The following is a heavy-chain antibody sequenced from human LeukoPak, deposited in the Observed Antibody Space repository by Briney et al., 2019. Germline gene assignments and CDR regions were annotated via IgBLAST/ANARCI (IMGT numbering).Heavy chain of an antibody. D-gene: IGHD5-12*01. CDR2: ISWNSGSI. J-gene: IGHJ4*02. Sequence: PGRSLRLSCAASGFTFDDYAMPWGRQAPGKGLEWVSGISWNSGSIGYADSVKGRFTISRDNAKNSLYLQMNSLRAEDTAVYYCAKDNPYSGFDSGADYWGQGTLVTVSS. CDR3: AKDNPYSGFDSGADY. CDR1: GFTFDDYA. V-gene: IGHV3-9*01.